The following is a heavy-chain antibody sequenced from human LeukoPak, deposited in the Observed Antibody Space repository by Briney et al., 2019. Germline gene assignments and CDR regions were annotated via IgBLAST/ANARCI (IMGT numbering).Heavy chain of an antibody. J-gene: IGHJ6*03. CDR2: INHSGST. Sequence: SETLSLTCAVYGESFSGYYWSWIRQPPGKGLEWIGEINHSGSTKDNPSLKSRVTISLDTSKNQFSLKLTSVTAADTAVYYCARSIAARGGFYYYYYMDVWGKGTTVTVSS. CDR1: GESFSGYY. D-gene: IGHD6-6*01. CDR3: ARSIAARGGFYYYYYMDV. V-gene: IGHV4-34*01.